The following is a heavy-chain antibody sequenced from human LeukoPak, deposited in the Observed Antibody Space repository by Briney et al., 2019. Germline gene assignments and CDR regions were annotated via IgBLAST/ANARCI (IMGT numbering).Heavy chain of an antibody. CDR3: AKDWYITGTTLLFDY. J-gene: IGHJ4*02. CDR1: GFTFSSYA. Sequence: GGSLRLSCAASGFTFSSYAMSWVRQAPGKGLEWVSAVSGSGGSTYYADSVKGRFTISRDNSKNTLYLQMNSLRAEDTAVYYCAKDWYITGTTLLFDYWGQGTLVTVSS. CDR2: VSGSGGST. V-gene: IGHV3-23*01. D-gene: IGHD1-20*01.